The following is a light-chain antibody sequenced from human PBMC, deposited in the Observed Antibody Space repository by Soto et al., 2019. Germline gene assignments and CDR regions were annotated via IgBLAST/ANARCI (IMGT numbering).Light chain of an antibody. CDR1: QSISRS. CDR3: QHYNDFLLI. CDR2: DAS. Sequence: DIQMTQSPSTLSASVGDRVTITCRASQSISRSLAWYQRNPGKAPKLLIFDASSLESGVPSRFSGSGSGTEFTLTISSLQPDDFATYYCQHYNDFLLIFGPGTTVDIK. J-gene: IGKJ3*01. V-gene: IGKV1-5*01.